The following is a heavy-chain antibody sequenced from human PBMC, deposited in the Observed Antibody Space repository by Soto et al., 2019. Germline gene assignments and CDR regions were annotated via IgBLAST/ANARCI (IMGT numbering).Heavy chain of an antibody. CDR3: ARATGGLNWFDP. D-gene: IGHD1-26*01. CDR2: ISGSGAST. Sequence: GGSLRLSCAASGFTFSSYAMSWVRQAPGKGLEWVSAISGSGASTYYADSVKGRFTISRDNAKNSLYLQMNSLRAEDTAVYYCARATGGLNWFDPWGQGTLVTVSS. CDR1: GFTFSSYA. V-gene: IGHV3-23*01. J-gene: IGHJ5*02.